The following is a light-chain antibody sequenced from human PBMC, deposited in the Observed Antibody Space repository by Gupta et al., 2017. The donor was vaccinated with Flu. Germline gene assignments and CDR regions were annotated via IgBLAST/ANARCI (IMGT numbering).Light chain of an antibody. V-gene: IGLV3-25*02. CDR1: ALPKQY. CDR2: KES. CDR3: QSADSSGTYRV. Sequence: SYELTPPLSVSVSPGQTARITCSGDALPKQYAYWYQQKPGQAPVLVTYKESERPSGIPGRFSGSSSGTTVTLTISGVQAEDEADYYCQSADSSGTYRVFGTGTKVTVL. J-gene: IGLJ1*01.